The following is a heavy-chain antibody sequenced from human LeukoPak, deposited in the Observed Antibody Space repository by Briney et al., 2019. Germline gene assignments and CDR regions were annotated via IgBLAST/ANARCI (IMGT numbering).Heavy chain of an antibody. D-gene: IGHD1-7*01. CDR1: GFTFSSYG. CDR2: IWYDGSNK. V-gene: IGHV3-33*01. J-gene: IGHJ4*02. CDR3: ATDPTGTTWGEFDY. Sequence: PGGSLRLSCAASGFTFSSYGMHWVRQAPGKGLEWLAVIWYDGSNKYYADSVKGRFTISRDNSKNTLYLQMNSLRAEDTAVYYCATDPTGTTWGEFDYCGQGTLVTVSS.